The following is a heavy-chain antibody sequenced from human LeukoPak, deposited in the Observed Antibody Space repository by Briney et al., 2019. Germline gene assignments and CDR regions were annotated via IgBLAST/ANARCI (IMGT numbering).Heavy chain of an antibody. CDR1: GYTFTGYY. V-gene: IGHV1-2*02. CDR2: INPNSGGT. Sequence: ASVKVSCKASGYTFTGYYMHWVRQAPGQGLEWMGWINPNSGGTNYAQKFQGRVTMTGDTSISTAYMELSRLRSDDTAVYYCAFLVFSSSSDFDYWGQGTLVTVSS. J-gene: IGHJ4*02. D-gene: IGHD6-6*01. CDR3: AFLVFSSSSDFDY.